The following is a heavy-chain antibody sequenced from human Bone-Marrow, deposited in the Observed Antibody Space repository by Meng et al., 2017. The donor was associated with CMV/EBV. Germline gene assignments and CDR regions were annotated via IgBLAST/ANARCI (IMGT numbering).Heavy chain of an antibody. Sequence: ASVKVSCKASGYTFTSYGISWVRQAPGQGLEWMGWINPNSGGTNYAQKFQGRVTMTRDTSISTAYMELSRLRSDDTAVHYCARDLPAAIRTDYYYYYYGMDVWGQGNTVPVSS. CDR1: GYTFTSYG. V-gene: IGHV1-2*02. J-gene: IGHJ6*02. CDR3: ARDLPAAIRTDYYYYYYGMDV. D-gene: IGHD2-2*02. CDR2: INPNSGGT.